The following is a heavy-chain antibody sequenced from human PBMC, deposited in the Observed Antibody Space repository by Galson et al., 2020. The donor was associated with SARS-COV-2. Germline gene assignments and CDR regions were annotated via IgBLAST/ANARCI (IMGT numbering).Heavy chain of an antibody. CDR2: IYYSGST. V-gene: IGHV4-39*01. CDR1: GGSISSSSYY. J-gene: IGHJ4*02. CDR3: ARLVLRAFDY. Sequence: SETLSLTCTVSGGSISSSSYYWGWIRQPPGKGLEWIGSIYYSGSTYYNPSLKSRVTISVDTSKNQFSLKLSSVTAADTAVYYCARLVLRAFDYWVQGTLVTVSS.